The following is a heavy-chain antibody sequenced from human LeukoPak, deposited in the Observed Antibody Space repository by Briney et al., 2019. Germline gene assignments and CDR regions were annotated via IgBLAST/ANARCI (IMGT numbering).Heavy chain of an antibody. Sequence: SETLSLTCTVSGGSISSSSYYWGWIRQPPGKGLEWIGSIYYSGSTYYNPSLKSRVTISVDTSKNQFSLKLSSVTAADTAVYYCARSAYYYDSSGYRSATYYFDYWGQGTLVTVSS. D-gene: IGHD3-22*01. CDR2: IYYSGST. CDR1: GGSISSSSYY. V-gene: IGHV4-39*01. J-gene: IGHJ4*02. CDR3: ARSAYYYDSSGYRSATYYFDY.